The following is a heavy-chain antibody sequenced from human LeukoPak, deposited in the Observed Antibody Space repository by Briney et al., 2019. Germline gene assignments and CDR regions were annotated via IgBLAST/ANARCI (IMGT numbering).Heavy chain of an antibody. J-gene: IGHJ4*02. CDR3: ARVNRVTAIQELDY. V-gene: IGHV3-11*01. CDR1: GFTFSDYY. D-gene: IGHD2-21*02. Sequence: GGSLRLSWAASGFTFSDYYMTWIRQAPGKGLEWVSCISSSDSTIFYADSVKGRFTISRDNAKSSLFLQMNSLRAEDTAVYYCARVNRVTAIQELDYWGQGTLVTVSS. CDR2: ISSSDSTI.